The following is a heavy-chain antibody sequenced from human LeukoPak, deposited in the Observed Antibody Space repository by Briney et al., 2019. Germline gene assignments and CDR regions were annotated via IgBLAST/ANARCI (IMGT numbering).Heavy chain of an antibody. CDR2: IDSGGGT. D-gene: IGHD3-16*01. Sequence: HPGGSLRLSCAASGFTFSSYERNWVRQAPGKGLEWVSAIDSGGGTYYADSVKGRFTISRDNSKNTLYLQLNSLRAEDTAVYYCAKGPQGDWGQGALVTVSS. J-gene: IGHJ4*02. CDR1: GFTFSSYE. V-gene: IGHV3-23*01. CDR3: AKGPQGD.